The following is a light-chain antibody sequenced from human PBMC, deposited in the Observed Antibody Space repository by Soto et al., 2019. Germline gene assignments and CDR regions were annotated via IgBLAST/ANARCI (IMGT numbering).Light chain of an antibody. CDR2: DAS. CDR1: QSVSSY. Sequence: EIVLTQSPATLSLSPGERATLSCRASQSVSSYLAWYQQKPGQAPRLLIYDASNRATGIPARFSGSGSGTDFTLTISSLEPEDFAVYYCQQLSNWITFGQGTRLEIK. CDR3: QQLSNWIT. V-gene: IGKV3-11*01. J-gene: IGKJ5*01.